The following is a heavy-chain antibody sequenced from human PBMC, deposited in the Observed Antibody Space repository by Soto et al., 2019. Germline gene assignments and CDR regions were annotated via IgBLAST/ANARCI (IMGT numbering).Heavy chain of an antibody. D-gene: IGHD2-15*01. CDR2: IYWNDDK. Sequence: QITLKESGPTLVKPTQTLTLTCTFSGFSLTTNGVGVAWNRQPPGKALEWLAVIYWNDDKRYRPSLKSRLTITKDTSNNQVVLTMTNMDPVDTGTYCCAHTHGGEFHYWGQGTLVTVSS. V-gene: IGHV2-5*01. J-gene: IGHJ4*02. CDR1: GFSLTTNGVG. CDR3: AHTHGGEFHY.